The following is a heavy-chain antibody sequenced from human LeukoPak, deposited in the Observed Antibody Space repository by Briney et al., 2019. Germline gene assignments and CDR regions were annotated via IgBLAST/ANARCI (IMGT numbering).Heavy chain of an antibody. V-gene: IGHV4-34*01. CDR2: INHSGST. J-gene: IGHJ6*03. Sequence: SETLSLTCAVYGGSFSGYYWSWIRQLPGKGLEWIGEINHSGSTNYNPSLKSRVTISVDTSKNQFSLKLSSVTAADTAVYYCARGRSPGVTMVRGVIWTPYYMDVWGKGTTVTVSS. CDR1: GGSFSGYY. D-gene: IGHD3-10*01. CDR3: ARGRSPGVTMVRGVIWTPYYMDV.